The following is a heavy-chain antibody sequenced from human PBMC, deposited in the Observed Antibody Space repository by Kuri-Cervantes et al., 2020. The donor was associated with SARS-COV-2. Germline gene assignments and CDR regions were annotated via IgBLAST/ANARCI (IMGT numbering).Heavy chain of an antibody. V-gene: IGHV3-33*01. J-gene: IGHJ4*02. CDR3: ARDLTPDGPDSYGYNLLDY. CDR2: IWYDGSNK. Sequence: LSLTCAASGFTFSSYGMHWVRQAPGKGLEWVAVIWYDGSNKYYADSVKGRFIISRDNSKNTLYLQMNSLRAEDTAVYYCARDLTPDGPDSYGYNLLDYWGQGTLVTVSS. D-gene: IGHD5-18*01. CDR1: GFTFSSYG.